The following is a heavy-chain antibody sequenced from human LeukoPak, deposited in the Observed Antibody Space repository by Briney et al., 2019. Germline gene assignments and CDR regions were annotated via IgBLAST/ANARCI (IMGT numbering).Heavy chain of an antibody. CDR3: AKGVLDFDFWSFDH. D-gene: IGHD3-3*01. Sequence: PGGSLRLSCEDSGFSSRVYAMSWVRQAPGKGLEWVSSISGNSDRTYYANSVKGRFTISRENFRNTVYLKMSSLGAEETIFYYSAKGVLDFDFWSFDHWGQGNLVIVSS. V-gene: IGHV3-23*01. CDR1: GFSSRVYA. J-gene: IGHJ5*02. CDR2: ISGNSDRT.